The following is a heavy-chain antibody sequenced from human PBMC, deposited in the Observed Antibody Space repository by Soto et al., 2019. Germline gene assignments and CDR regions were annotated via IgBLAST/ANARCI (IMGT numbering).Heavy chain of an antibody. D-gene: IGHD5-18*01. CDR1: GGSISSSTYY. CDR3: AREDGYSYGLFDY. J-gene: IGHJ4*02. V-gene: IGHV4-39*02. CDR2: IYYTGST. Sequence: QLQLQESGPGLVAPSETLSLTCTVSGGSISSSTYYLGWIRQPPGKGLEWIGNIYYTGSTYYNPSLKSRVTISVDTSKNQFSLKLSSVTAADTAVYYCAREDGYSYGLFDYWGQGTLVTVSS.